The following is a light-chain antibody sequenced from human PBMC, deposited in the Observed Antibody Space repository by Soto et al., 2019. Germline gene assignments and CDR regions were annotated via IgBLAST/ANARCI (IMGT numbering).Light chain of an antibody. J-gene: IGKJ1*01. Sequence: DVQMTQSPSTLSASVGDRVTITCRASQSISSWLAWYQQKPGKAPKLLIYKASTLESGVPSNFSGSGSGTEFTLTTSSLQPEDFATYYCQQYNSYPWTFGQGTKVDI. CDR3: QQYNSYPWT. CDR1: QSISSW. V-gene: IGKV1-5*03. CDR2: KAS.